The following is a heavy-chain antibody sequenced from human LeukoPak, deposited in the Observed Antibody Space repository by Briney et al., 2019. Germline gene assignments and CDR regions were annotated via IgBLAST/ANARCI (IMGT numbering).Heavy chain of an antibody. J-gene: IGHJ4*02. CDR3: AMYYDILTGYPPSNFDY. V-gene: IGHV4-39*01. CDR1: GGSISSSSYY. CDR2: IYYSGST. D-gene: IGHD3-9*01. Sequence: SETLSLTCTVSGGSISSSSYYWGWIRQPPGKGQEWIGSIYYSGSTYYNPSLKSRVTISVDTSKNQFSLKLSSVTAADTAVYYCAMYYDILTGYPPSNFDYWGRGTLVTVSS.